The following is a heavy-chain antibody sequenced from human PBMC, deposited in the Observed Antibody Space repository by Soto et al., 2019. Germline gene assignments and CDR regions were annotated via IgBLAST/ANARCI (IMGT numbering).Heavy chain of an antibody. D-gene: IGHD6-19*01. J-gene: IGHJ6*02. Sequence: GSLRLSCPASVFTCSNNDTNWVRQAPGKGLEWVSGISGTGYGTYYADSVKGRFTISRDSSNNTLYLQMNSLRGEDTAIYYCAKARQAQSHYYYGMDVWGQGTPVTVSS. V-gene: IGHV3-23*01. CDR3: AKARQAQSHYYYGMDV. CDR1: VFTCSNND. CDR2: ISGTGYGT.